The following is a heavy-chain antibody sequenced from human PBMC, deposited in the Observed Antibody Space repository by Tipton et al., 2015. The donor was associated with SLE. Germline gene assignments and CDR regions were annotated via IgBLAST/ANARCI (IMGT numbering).Heavy chain of an antibody. D-gene: IGHD5-12*01. CDR3: ARDVDRVASMGHSSAFDI. J-gene: IGHJ3*02. CDR1: GGSISCYY. V-gene: IGHV4-59*12. CDR2: IYYSGST. Sequence: TLSLTCTVSGGSISCYYWSWIRQPPGKGLEWIGYIYYSGSTNYNHSSKSRVTMSVDTSKNQFSLKLSSVTAADTAVYYCARDVDRVASMGHSSAFDIWGQGTMVTVSS.